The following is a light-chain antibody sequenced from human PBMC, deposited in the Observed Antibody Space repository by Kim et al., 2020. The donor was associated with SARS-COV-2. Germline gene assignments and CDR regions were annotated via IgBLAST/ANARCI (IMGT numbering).Light chain of an antibody. CDR1: QSVTSD. V-gene: IGKV3-15*01. Sequence: EIMMTQSPATLSVSPGERATLSCRASQSVTSDLAWYQQKPGQAPRLLIYGASTRATGVPARFSGSGSGTEFTLTISSLQSEDFALYYCQQYNDWWTFGQGTKLEI. CDR3: QQYNDWWT. J-gene: IGKJ1*01. CDR2: GAS.